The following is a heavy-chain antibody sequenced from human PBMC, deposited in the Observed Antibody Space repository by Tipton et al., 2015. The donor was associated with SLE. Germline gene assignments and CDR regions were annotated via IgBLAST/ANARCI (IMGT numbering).Heavy chain of an antibody. CDR3: ARQYTTVTGYEN. CDR1: GGSISSYY. V-gene: IGHV4-59*08. CDR2: ISYSGST. D-gene: IGHD4-17*01. Sequence: TLSLTCSVSGGSISSYYWSWIRQPPGKGLEWIGYISYSGSTNYNPSLKSRVTISVDTSKNQFSLELASVTAADTALYYCARQYTTVTGYENWGQGTLVTVSS. J-gene: IGHJ4*02.